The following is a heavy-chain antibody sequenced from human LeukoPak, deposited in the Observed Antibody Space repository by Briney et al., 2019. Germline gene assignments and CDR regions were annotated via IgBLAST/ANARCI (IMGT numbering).Heavy chain of an antibody. CDR3: AREDKGIDS. Sequence: GGSLRLSCAASGFTFSSYEMNWVRQAPGKGLEWVSYISSSGGTIYYADSVKGRFTISRDNAKNSLYLQMNSLRAEDTAVYYRAREDKGIDSWGQGTLVTVSS. V-gene: IGHV3-48*03. CDR1: GFTFSSYE. J-gene: IGHJ5*01. CDR2: ISSSGGTI.